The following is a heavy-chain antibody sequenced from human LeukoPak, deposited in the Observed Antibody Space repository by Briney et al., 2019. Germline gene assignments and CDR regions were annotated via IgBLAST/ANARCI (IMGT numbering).Heavy chain of an antibody. CDR1: GFTFSSYS. D-gene: IGHD2-15*01. J-gene: IGHJ4*02. CDR3: AKATLVVVVAATGS. CDR2: ISGSGGST. V-gene: IGHV3-23*01. Sequence: GGSLRLSCAASGFTFSSYSMNWVRQAPGKGLEWVSTISGSGGSTYYADSVKGRFTISRDNSKNTLYLQMNSLRAEDTAVYYCAKATLVVVVAATGSWGQGTLVTVSP.